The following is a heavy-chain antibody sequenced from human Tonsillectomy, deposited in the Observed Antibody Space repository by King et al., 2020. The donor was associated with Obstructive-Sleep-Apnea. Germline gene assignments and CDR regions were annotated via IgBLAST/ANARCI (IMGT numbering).Heavy chain of an antibody. CDR3: ARDEERAMAGTGNFYYSYYNMDV. V-gene: IGHV3-21*01. CDR1: GFTFSTYS. Sequence: VQLVESGGGLVKPGGSLRLSCAASGFTFSTYSMNWVRPAPGKGLEWVSSISSSSSYIYYADSVKGRFTISRDNAKNTLYLQMDSLRAEDTVGYYCARDEERAMAGTGNFYYSYYNMDVWGQGTTVTVSS. J-gene: IGHJ6*02. D-gene: IGHD6-19*01. CDR2: ISSSSSYI.